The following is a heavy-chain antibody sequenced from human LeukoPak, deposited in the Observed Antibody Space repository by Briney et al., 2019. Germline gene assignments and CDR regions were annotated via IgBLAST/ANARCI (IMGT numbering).Heavy chain of an antibody. V-gene: IGHV1-2*02. CDR2: INPNSGDT. CDR3: ARGDLVRHYYYMDV. Sequence: ASVKVSCKASGYTFTGYYVHWVRQSPGQGLEWIGWINPNSGDTNYAQKFQGRVTMTRDTSISTAYMELSGLRSDDTAVYYCARGDLVRHYYYMDVWGKGTTVTVSS. CDR1: GYTFTGYY. J-gene: IGHJ6*03. D-gene: IGHD6-6*01.